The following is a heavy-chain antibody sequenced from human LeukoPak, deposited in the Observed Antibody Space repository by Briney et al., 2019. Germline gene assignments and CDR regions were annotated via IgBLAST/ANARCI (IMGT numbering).Heavy chain of an antibody. CDR1: GGSISSTAYY. J-gene: IGHJ4*02. CDR2: IFYSGTT. V-gene: IGHV4-39*01. CDR3: ARRLGTYNPYFDS. Sequence: PSETLSLTCTVSGGSISSTAYYRVWIRQPPGKGLEWIGTIFYSGTTYYNPSLKSRLTISVDTSKNQFSLRLNSVTAADTAIYYCARRLGTYNPYFDSWGQGTLVTVSS. D-gene: IGHD1-14*01.